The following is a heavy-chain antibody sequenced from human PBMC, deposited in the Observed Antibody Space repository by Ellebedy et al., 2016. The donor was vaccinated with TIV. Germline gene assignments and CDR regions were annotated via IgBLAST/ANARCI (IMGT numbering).Heavy chain of an antibody. V-gene: IGHV3-7*03. Sequence: GESLKISCAASGFTFSNYNMNWVRQAPGKGLEWVANMKPDGSEIYYVDSVKGRFTISRDNAKSALYLQMNNLRAEDTAVYYCARDTYRGHDYWGQGTLVTVSS. CDR2: MKPDGSEI. CDR3: ARDTYRGHDY. CDR1: GFTFSNYN. J-gene: IGHJ4*02. D-gene: IGHD5-12*01.